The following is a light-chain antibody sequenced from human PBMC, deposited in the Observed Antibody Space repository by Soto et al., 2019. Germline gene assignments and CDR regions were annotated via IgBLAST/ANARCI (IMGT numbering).Light chain of an antibody. CDR1: QGVTKN. CDR3: QQYDNRPPT. V-gene: IGKV3-15*01. J-gene: IGKJ4*02. Sequence: DIQMTQSPATLSVSPGERVTITCRASQGVTKNLAWYRQKPGQAPRLLIYGASTRDTGVPARFSGSGSGTEFTLTISSLQPEDIAVYFCQQYDNRPPTFGGGTKVEIK. CDR2: GAS.